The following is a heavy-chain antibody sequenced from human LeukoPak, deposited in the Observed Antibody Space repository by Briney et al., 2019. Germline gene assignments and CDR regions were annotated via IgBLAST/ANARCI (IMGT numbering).Heavy chain of an antibody. CDR3: ARDEYDFWSGEGFDY. CDR2: FDPEDGET. V-gene: IGHV1-24*01. Sequence: ASVKVSCKVSGYTLTELSMHWVRQAPGKGLEWMGGFDPEDGETIYAQKLQGRVTMTTDTSTSTAYMELRSLRSDDTAVYYCARDEYDFWSGEGFDYWGQGTLVTVSS. CDR1: GYTLTELS. J-gene: IGHJ4*02. D-gene: IGHD3-3*01.